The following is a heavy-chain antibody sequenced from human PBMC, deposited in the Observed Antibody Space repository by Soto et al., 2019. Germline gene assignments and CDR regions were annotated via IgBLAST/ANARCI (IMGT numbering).Heavy chain of an antibody. Sequence: ASVKVSCKASGYTFTSYYMHWVRQAPGQGLEWMGIINPSGGSTSYAQKFQGRVTMTRDTSTSTVYMELSSLRSEDTAVYYCARDLVGYCSSTSCPDYYYYGMDVWGQGTTVTVSS. CDR3: ARDLVGYCSSTSCPDYYYYGMDV. CDR2: INPSGGST. D-gene: IGHD2-2*01. CDR1: GYTFTSYY. V-gene: IGHV1-46*03. J-gene: IGHJ6*02.